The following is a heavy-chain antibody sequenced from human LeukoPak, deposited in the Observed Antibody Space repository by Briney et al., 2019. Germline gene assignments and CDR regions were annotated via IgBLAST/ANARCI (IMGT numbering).Heavy chain of an antibody. CDR2: INPNSGGT. CDR1: GYTFTGYY. V-gene: IGHV1-2*02. CDR3: ARDSGDSIAAAGNWFDP. Sequence: GASVKVSCKASGYTFTGYYMHWVRQAPGQGLEWMGWINPNSGGTNHAQKFQGRVTMTRDTSISTAYMELSRLRSDDTAVCYCARDSGDSIAAAGNWFDPWGQGTLVTVSS. D-gene: IGHD6-13*01. J-gene: IGHJ5*02.